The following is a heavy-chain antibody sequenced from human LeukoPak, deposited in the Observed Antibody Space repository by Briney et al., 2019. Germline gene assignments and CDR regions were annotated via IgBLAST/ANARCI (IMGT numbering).Heavy chain of an antibody. CDR1: GYTFTTYD. CDR3: ARVAGSIDY. CDR2: MNPNSGYT. D-gene: IGHD6-19*01. J-gene: IGHJ4*02. Sequence: ASVKVSCKASGYTFTTYDINWVRQATGQGLEWMGWMNPNSGYTSYAQKFQGRVTITRDTSISTAYMELSSLRSEDTAVYYCARVAGSIDYWGQGTLVTVSS. V-gene: IGHV1-8*03.